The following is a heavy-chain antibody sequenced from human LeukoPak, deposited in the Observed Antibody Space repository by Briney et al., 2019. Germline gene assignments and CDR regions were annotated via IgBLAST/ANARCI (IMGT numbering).Heavy chain of an antibody. CDR3: AHRHYDFLTDYYDYFDF. D-gene: IGHD3-9*01. CDR1: GFSLSTRGVG. CDR2: IYWDDDK. J-gene: IGHJ4*02. V-gene: IGHV2-5*02. Sequence: SGPTLVKPTQTLTLTCTFSGFSLSTRGVGVGWIRQPPGKALEWLALIYWDDDKRYSPSLKSRLTVTKDTSKNQVVLTMTNVDPGDTATYYCAHRHYDFLTDYYDYFDFWGQGTLVTVSS.